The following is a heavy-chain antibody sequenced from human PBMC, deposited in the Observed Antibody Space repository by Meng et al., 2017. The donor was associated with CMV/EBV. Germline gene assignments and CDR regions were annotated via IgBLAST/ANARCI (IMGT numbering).Heavy chain of an antibody. CDR3: ARDSGVMTMVVTEGGWCDA. CDR2: INPNSGGT. J-gene: IGHJ5*02. V-gene: IGHV1-2*02. Sequence: ASVKVSCKASGYTFTGYYMHWVRQAPGQGLEWMGWINPNSGGTNYAQKFQGRVTMTRDTSISTACMELSRLRSDDTAVYYCARDSGVMTMVVTEGGWCDAWGQGTLVTVSS. D-gene: IGHD4-23*01. CDR1: GYTFTGYY.